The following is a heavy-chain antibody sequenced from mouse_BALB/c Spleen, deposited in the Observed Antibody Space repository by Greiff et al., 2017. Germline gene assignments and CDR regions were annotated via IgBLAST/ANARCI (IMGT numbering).Heavy chain of an antibody. D-gene: IGHD2-1*01. CDR3: ARCGGNPYYFDT. Sequence: EVKLQESGPGLVKPSQSLSLTCTVTGYSITSDYAWNWIRQFPGNKLEWMGYISYSGSTSYNPSLKSRISITRDTSKNQFFLQLNSVTTEDTATYYCARCGGNPYYFDTWGEGTTLTVSP. J-gene: IGHJ2*01. CDR2: ISYSGST. CDR1: GYSITSDYA. V-gene: IGHV3-2*02.